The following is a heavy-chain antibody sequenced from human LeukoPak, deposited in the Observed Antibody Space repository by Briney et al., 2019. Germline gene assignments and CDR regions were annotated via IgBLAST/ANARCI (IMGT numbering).Heavy chain of an antibody. Sequence: ASVKVSCKASGHTFSNYAISWVRQAPGQGLEWMGWISGYNGNTNYAQKLQGRVTMTTDTSTSTAYMEPRSLRSDDTAVYYCARALDSSSWWDYWGQGTLVTVSS. J-gene: IGHJ4*02. D-gene: IGHD6-13*01. V-gene: IGHV1-18*01. CDR2: ISGYNGNT. CDR1: GHTFSNYA. CDR3: ARALDSSSWWDY.